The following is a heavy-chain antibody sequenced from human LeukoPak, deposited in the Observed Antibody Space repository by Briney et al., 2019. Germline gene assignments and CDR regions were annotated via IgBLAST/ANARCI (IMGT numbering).Heavy chain of an antibody. D-gene: IGHD3-22*01. Sequence: PGGSLRLSCAASGFTFSSYAMSWVRQAPGKGLEWVSAISGSGGSIYYADSVKGRFTISRDNSKNTLYLQMNSLRAEDTAVYYCAKALLGWLLLGDYWGQGTLVTVSS. J-gene: IGHJ4*02. CDR2: ISGSGGSI. CDR3: AKALLGWLLLGDY. V-gene: IGHV3-23*01. CDR1: GFTFSSYA.